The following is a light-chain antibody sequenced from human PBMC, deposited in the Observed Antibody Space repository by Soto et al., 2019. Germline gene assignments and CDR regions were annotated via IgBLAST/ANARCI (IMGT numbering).Light chain of an antibody. J-gene: IGKJ2*01. V-gene: IGKV3-15*01. CDR1: QSVSSN. Sequence: EIVMTQSPATLSVSLGDRATLSCRASQSVSSNLAWYQQKPGQAPRLLIYGASTRATGIPARFSGSGSGTEFTLTISSLQSEDFAVYFCQQYNNWPPFTFGQGTKLEIK. CDR3: QQYNNWPPFT. CDR2: GAS.